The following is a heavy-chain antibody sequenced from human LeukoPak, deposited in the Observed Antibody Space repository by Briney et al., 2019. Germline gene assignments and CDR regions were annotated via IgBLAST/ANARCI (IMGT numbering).Heavy chain of an antibody. Sequence: SETLSLTCTVSGGSISSYYWSWIRQPPGKGLEWIGYIYYSGSTNYNPSLKSRVTISVDTSKNQFSLKLSSVTAADTAVYYCARQGDGYDSSGYPFDYWGQGTLVTVSS. V-gene: IGHV4-59*08. D-gene: IGHD3-22*01. CDR1: GGSISSYY. CDR3: ARQGDGYDSSGYPFDY. J-gene: IGHJ4*02. CDR2: IYYSGST.